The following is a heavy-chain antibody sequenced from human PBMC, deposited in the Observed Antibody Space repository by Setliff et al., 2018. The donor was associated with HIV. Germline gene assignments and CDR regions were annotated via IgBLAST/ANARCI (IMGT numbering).Heavy chain of an antibody. V-gene: IGHV3-21*04. D-gene: IGHD3-3*01. CDR1: GFTFFDYA. CDR2: ISSSGSYI. J-gene: IGHJ5*02. CDR3: AKAQWLLSHWGFDP. Sequence: NLGGSLRLSCAASGFTFFDYALNWVRQAPGKGLEWVSSISSSGSYIYYADSVKGRFTISRDNSKSTLYLQMNSLRAEDTAVYYCAKAQWLLSHWGFDPWGQGTLVTVSS.